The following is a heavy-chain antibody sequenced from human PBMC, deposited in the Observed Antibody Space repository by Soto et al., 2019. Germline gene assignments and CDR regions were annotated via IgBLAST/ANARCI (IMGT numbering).Heavy chain of an antibody. CDR2: IYWDDDR. V-gene: IGHV2-5*02. J-gene: IGHJ4*02. Sequence: QITLKESGPTLVKPTQTLTLTCSFSGFSLSTRGVGVGWIRQPPGKALEWLALIYWDDDRRYSPSLKSRLTITQDTSKNQVVLTMTNMDPVATATYYCARSLWFGELLWGQGTLVTVSS. CDR3: ARSLWFGELL. D-gene: IGHD3-10*01. CDR1: GFSLSTRGVG.